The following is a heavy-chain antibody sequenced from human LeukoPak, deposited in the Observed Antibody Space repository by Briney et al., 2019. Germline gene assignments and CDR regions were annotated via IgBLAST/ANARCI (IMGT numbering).Heavy chain of an antibody. J-gene: IGHJ4*02. CDR2: IIPIFGTA. Sequence: SVKVSCKASGGTFSSYAINWVRQAPGQGLEWMGGIIPIFGTANYAQKFQGRVTITADESTSTAYMELSSLRSDDTAVYYCARYSNSSGRSPSKFEYWGQGTLVTVSS. V-gene: IGHV1-69*13. CDR3: ARYSNSSGRSPSKFEY. D-gene: IGHD6-6*01. CDR1: GGTFSSYA.